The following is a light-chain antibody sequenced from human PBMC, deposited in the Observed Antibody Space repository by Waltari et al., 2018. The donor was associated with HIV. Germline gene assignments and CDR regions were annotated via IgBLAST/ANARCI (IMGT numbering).Light chain of an antibody. CDR1: KLGDKY. CDR2: QDS. CDR3: QAWDSSTGV. J-gene: IGLJ1*01. Sequence: SYELTQPPSVSVSPGQTASITCSGDKLGDKYACWYQQKPGQSPVLVIYQDSKRPSRIPELCSGSNSGNTATLTISGTQAMDEADYYCQAWDSSTGVFGTGTKVTVL. V-gene: IGLV3-1*01.